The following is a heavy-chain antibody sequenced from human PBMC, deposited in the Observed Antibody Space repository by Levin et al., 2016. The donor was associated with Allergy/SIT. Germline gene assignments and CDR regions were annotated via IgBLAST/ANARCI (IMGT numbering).Heavy chain of an antibody. Sequence: GESLKISCAASGFTFDDYGMSWVRQAPGKGLEWVSGINLNGDTTGYADSVKGRFTISRDNAKNSLYLQMNSLRAEDTAVYYCARDPSLGSSWYRYFDYWGQGTLVTVSS. CDR3: ARDPSLGSSWYRYFDY. CDR1: GFTFDDYG. V-gene: IGHV3-20*04. D-gene: IGHD6-13*01. CDR2: INLNGDTT. J-gene: IGHJ4*02.